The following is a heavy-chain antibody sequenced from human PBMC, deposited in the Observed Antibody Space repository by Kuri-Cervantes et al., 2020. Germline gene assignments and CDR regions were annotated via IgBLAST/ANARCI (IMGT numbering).Heavy chain of an antibody. V-gene: IGHV4-4*08. Sequence: GSLRLSCTVSGGSISSYYWSWIRQPPGKGLEWIGRIYTSGSTNYNPSLKSRVTISVDTSKNQFSLKLSSVTAADTAVYYCASSPDYYYDSSGYPGASTDYWGQGTLVTVSS. CDR3: ASSPDYYYDSSGYPGASTDY. J-gene: IGHJ4*02. CDR1: GGSISSYY. D-gene: IGHD3-22*01. CDR2: IYTSGST.